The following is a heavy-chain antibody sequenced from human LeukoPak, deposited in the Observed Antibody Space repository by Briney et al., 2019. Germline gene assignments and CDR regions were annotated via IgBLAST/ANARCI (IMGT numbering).Heavy chain of an antibody. CDR2: INHSGST. Sequence: SETLSLTCAVYGGSFSGYYWSWIRQPPGKGLEWIGEINHSGSTNYNPSLKSRVTISVDTSKNQFSLKLSSVTAADTAVYYCARILDSSSNLDYWGQGTLVTVSS. V-gene: IGHV4-34*01. CDR3: ARILDSSSNLDY. J-gene: IGHJ4*02. CDR1: GGSFSGYY. D-gene: IGHD6-6*01.